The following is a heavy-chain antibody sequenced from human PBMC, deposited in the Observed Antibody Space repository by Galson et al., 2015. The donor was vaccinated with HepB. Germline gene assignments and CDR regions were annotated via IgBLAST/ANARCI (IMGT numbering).Heavy chain of an antibody. D-gene: IGHD6-13*01. CDR3: ARVQLATEDFDY. CDR2: ISSSSSHT. CDR1: GFTFSDYY. Sequence: SLRLSCAASGFTFSDYYMSWIRQAPGKGLVWVSYISSSSSHTNYADSVKGRFTISRDNAKNSLYLQMNSLRAEDTAVYYCARVQLATEDFDYWGQGTLVTVSS. J-gene: IGHJ4*02. V-gene: IGHV3-11*06.